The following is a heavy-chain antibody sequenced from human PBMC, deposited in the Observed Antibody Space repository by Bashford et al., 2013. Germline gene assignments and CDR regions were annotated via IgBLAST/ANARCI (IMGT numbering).Heavy chain of an antibody. D-gene: IGHD3-10*01. V-gene: IGHV4-31*03. CDR1: GGSIRSGGYY. CDR2: ISYSGST. J-gene: IGHJ4*02. CDR3: ARVQLGGSGSSF. Sequence: SSETLSLTCIVSGGSIRSGGYYWSWIRQHPGKGLEWIGYISYSGSTYYNPSLKSRVIISIDTSKDQFSLKLSSVTAADTAVYYCARVQLGGSGSSFWGQGALVTVSS.